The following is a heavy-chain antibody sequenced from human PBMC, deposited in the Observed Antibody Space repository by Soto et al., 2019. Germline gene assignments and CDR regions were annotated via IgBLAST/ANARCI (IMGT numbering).Heavy chain of an antibody. V-gene: IGHV3-21*01. CDR2: ISSSSSHI. CDR1: GLTFSIWS. Sequence: EVQLVESGGGLVKPGGSLRLSCAASGLTFSIWSMNWVRQAPGRGPEWLSSISSSSSHIYYADSVKGRFPISRDNAKNSLYLQMNSLRAEDTAVYYCARHADTSMVSNHFDPWGQGTLVTVSS. D-gene: IGHD4-4*01. CDR3: ARHADTSMVSNHFDP. J-gene: IGHJ5*02.